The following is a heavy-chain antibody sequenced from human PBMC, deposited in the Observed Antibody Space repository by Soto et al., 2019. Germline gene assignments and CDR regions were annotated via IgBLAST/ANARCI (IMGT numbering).Heavy chain of an antibody. J-gene: IGHJ6*02. CDR3: ARSYGSGSYYDYYYGMDV. CDR2: IYHSGSS. CDR1: GGAISTYY. V-gene: IGHV4-59*01. Sequence: TLSLTCSVSGGAISTYYWSWIRQFPGQGLEWIGYIYHSGSSQYNPSLTSRVTISVDTSKNQLSLRLSSVTAADTAVYYCARSYGSGSYYDYYYGMDVWGQGTTVTVYS. D-gene: IGHD3-10*01.